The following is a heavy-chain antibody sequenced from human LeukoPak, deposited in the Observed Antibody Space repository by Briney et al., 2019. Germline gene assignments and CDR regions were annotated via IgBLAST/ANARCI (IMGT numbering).Heavy chain of an antibody. D-gene: IGHD6-13*01. CDR1: GASIRSGGYY. Sequence: SETLSLTCTVSGASIRSGGYYWTWIRQRPGKGLEWIGYIYNTGTTLYSASLMSRVTISVDTSKNQFSLKLSSVTAADTAVYYCARVREGSSWATFDYWGQGTLVTVSS. CDR2: IYNTGTT. J-gene: IGHJ4*02. V-gene: IGHV4-31*03. CDR3: ARVREGSSWATFDY.